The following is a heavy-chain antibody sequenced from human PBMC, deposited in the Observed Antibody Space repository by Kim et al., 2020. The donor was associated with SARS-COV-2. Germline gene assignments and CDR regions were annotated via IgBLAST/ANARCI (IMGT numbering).Heavy chain of an antibody. J-gene: IGHJ5*02. CDR2: IYPGDSDT. Sequence: GESLKISCKGSGYSFTSYWIGWVRQMPGKGLEWMGIIYPGDSDTRYSPSFQGQVTISADKSISTAYLQWSSLKASDTAMYYCARHKKVFGRGALHDGSFYNWFDPWGQGTLVTVSS. CDR3: ARHKKVFGRGALHDGSFYNWFDP. V-gene: IGHV5-51*01. CDR1: GYSFTSYW. D-gene: IGHD3-10*01.